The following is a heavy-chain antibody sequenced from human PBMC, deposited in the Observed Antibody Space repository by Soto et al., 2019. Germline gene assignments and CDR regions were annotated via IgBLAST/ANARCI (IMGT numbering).Heavy chain of an antibody. CDR3: AKGLINGKWYAED. V-gene: IGHV3-23*01. D-gene: IGHD2-15*01. CDR1: GFTFSRCV. Sequence: EVHLLESGGGLVHPGESLRLSCGASGFTFSRCVMTWVRQAPGKGLEWVSCITDSGTGTYYADSVKGRFTISRDNSKNTMYLQMNNLRVEDTGAYYCAKGLINGKWYAEDWGQGTLVTVSS. J-gene: IGHJ4*02. CDR2: ITDSGTGT.